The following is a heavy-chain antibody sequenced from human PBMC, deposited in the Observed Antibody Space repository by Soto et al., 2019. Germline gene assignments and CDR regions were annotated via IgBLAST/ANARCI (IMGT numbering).Heavy chain of an antibody. CDR2: IWYDGSNK. CDR1: GFTFSSYG. CDR3: ARWGIAAGDY. V-gene: IGHV3-33*01. D-gene: IGHD6-13*01. J-gene: IGHJ4*02. Sequence: QVQLVESGGGVVQPGRSLRLSCAASGFTFSSYGMHWVRQAPGKGLEWVAVIWYDGSNKYYADSVKGRFTISRDNSKNALYLQMTSLRAEDTAVYYCARWGIAAGDYWGQGTLVTVSS.